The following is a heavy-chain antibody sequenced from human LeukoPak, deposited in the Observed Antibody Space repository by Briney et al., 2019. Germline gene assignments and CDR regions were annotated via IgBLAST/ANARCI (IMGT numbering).Heavy chain of an antibody. Sequence: WGSLRLSCATSEFIFSNYKMHWVRQTPGKGLEYVSGISSNGVTSYYAMSVKGRFTISRDNSKNTLYLQMGSLKTEDMAVYYCARNTEGTAHFDYWGQGTLVTVSS. CDR1: EFIFSNYK. V-gene: IGHV3-64*01. D-gene: IGHD1-7*01. J-gene: IGHJ4*02. CDR2: ISSNGVTS. CDR3: ARNTEGTAHFDY.